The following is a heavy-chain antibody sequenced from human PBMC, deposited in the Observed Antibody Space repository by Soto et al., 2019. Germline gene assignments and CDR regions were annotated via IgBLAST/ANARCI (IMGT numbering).Heavy chain of an antibody. D-gene: IGHD3-10*01. CDR1: GGSFSGYY. CDR3: ARGRITMVRAYFDY. CDR2: INHSGST. J-gene: IGHJ4*02. Sequence: VQLQQWGAGLLKPSETLSLTCAVYGGSFSGYYWSWIRQPPGKGLEWIGEINHSGSTNYNPSLKSRVTISVDTSKNQFSLKLSSVTAADTAVYYCARGRITMVRAYFDYWGQGTLVTVSS. V-gene: IGHV4-34*01.